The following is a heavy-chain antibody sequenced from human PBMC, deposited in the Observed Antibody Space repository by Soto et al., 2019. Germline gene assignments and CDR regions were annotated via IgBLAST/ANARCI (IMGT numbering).Heavy chain of an antibody. CDR2: ISYDGSNK. V-gene: IGHV3-30*18. CDR3: AKLCGPPRYFDY. D-gene: IGHD2-21*01. J-gene: IGHJ4*02. Sequence: GGSLRLSCAASGFTFSSYGMHWVRQAPGKGLGGVAVISYDGSNKYYADSVKGRFTISRDNSKNPLYLQMNSLRAEDTAVYYCAKLCGPPRYFDYWGQGTLVTVSS. CDR1: GFTFSSYG.